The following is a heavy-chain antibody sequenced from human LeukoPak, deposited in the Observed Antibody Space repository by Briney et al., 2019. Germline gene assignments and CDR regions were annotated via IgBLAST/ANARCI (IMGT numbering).Heavy chain of an antibody. D-gene: IGHD6-19*01. CDR3: ARGPWLERPDGYFDY. CDR2: ISYDGSNK. V-gene: IGHV3-30-3*01. J-gene: IGHJ4*02. Sequence: GRSLRLSCAASVFTFSSYAMHWVRQAPGKGLEWVAVISYDGSNKYYADSVKGRFTISRDNSKNTLYLQMNSLRAEDTAVYYCARGPWLERPDGYFDYWGQGTLVTVSS. CDR1: VFTFSSYA.